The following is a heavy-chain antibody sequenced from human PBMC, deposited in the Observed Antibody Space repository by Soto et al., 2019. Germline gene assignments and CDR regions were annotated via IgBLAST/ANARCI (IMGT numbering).Heavy chain of an antibody. D-gene: IGHD3-22*01. J-gene: IGHJ4*02. CDR2: ISGSGGST. Sequence: PGGSLRLSCAASGFTFSSYAMSWVRQAPGKGLEWVSAISGSGGSTYYADSVKGRFTISRDNSKNTLYLQMNSLRAEDTAVYYCAKDDSSRYYYVNYFDYWGQGTLVTVSS. V-gene: IGHV3-23*01. CDR3: AKDDSSRYYYVNYFDY. CDR1: GFTFSSYA.